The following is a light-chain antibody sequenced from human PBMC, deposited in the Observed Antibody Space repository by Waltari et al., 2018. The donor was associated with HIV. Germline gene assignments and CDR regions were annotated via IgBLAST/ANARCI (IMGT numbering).Light chain of an antibody. V-gene: IGLV1-47*01. J-gene: IGLJ2*01. CDR2: RNN. CDR1: TTTTRSNP. Sequence: SVLTQPPSASGTPGPRVTIACSGSTTTTRSNPVSWYQLPPGTAPKLHIHRNNQRPSGVPDRFSGSTSGTSASLAISGLRSEDEAEYYCVVWDDTLRGVIFGGGTKVAVL. CDR3: VVWDDTLRGVI.